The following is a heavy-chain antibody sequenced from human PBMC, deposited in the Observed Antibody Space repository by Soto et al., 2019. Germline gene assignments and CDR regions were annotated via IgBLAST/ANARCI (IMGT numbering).Heavy chain of an antibody. CDR2: ISSTTI. J-gene: IGHJ1*01. V-gene: IGHV3-11*04. CDR1: GFLFSDHY. CDR3: AGGWWYYYDSSGYYPLQH. Sequence: PGGSLRLSCAASGFLFSDHYMSWIRQAPGKGPEWISYISSTTIYYADSVRGRFTVSRDNAKNSLYLQMNSLRAEDTAVYYCAGGWWYYYDSSGYYPLQHWGQGTLVTVSS. D-gene: IGHD3-22*01.